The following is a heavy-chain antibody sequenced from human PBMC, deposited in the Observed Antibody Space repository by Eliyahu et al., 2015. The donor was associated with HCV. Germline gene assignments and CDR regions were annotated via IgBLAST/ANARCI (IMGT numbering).Heavy chain of an antibody. CDR2: VKSKADGETT. J-gene: IGHJ4*02. D-gene: IGHD3-10*01. CDR3: IKGRGIINLVDY. CDR1: GFTFPNAW. Sequence: EVQLVESGGGLVKPGGSLRLSCAASGFTFPNAWMSWVRQAPGKGLEWVGRVKSKADGETTDYAAPVKGRFTISRDDSKETVYLQMNSLKTEDTAVYYCIKGRGIINLVDYWGQGTLVTVSS. V-gene: IGHV3-15*01.